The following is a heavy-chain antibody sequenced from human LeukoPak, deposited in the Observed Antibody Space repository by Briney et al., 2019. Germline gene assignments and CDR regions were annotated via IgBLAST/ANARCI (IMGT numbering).Heavy chain of an antibody. CDR1: GFTFSSYA. CDR2: ISGSGGST. J-gene: IGHJ5*02. D-gene: IGHD2-21*01. Sequence: QPGGSLRLSFSASGFTFSSYAMSSVRQAPGKWLEWVSAISGSGGSTYCADSVKGRFTISRHNSKTTLYLQMNSLRAEATAVYYCAKDLLARTMIEGKNWFDPWGQGTLVTVSS. CDR3: AKDLLARTMIEGKNWFDP. V-gene: IGHV3-23*01.